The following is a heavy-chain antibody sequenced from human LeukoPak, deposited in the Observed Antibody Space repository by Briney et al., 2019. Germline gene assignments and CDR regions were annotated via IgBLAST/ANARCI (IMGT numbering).Heavy chain of an antibody. J-gene: IGHJ4*02. CDR2: ISSSSSTI. D-gene: IGHD3-10*01. CDR3: ARSPVRARGVRPFDY. V-gene: IGHV3-48*01. Sequence: LXXVXYISSSSSTIYYADSVKGRFTISRDNAKNSLYLQMNSLRAVDTAVYYCARSPVRARGVRPFDYWGQGTLVTVSS.